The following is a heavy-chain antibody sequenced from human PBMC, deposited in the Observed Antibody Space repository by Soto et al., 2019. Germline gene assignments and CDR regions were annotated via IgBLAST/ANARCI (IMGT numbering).Heavy chain of an antibody. D-gene: IGHD3-22*01. CDR3: ARHKRRNDSSGYSHKVYYYYGMDV. V-gene: IGHV5-51*01. Sequence: GESLKISCKGSGYSFTSYWIGWVRQMPGKGLEWMGIIYPGDSDTRYSPSFQGQVTISADKSISTAYLQWSSLKASDTAMYYCARHKRRNDSSGYSHKVYYYYGMDVWGQGTTVTVSS. J-gene: IGHJ6*02. CDR1: GYSFTSYW. CDR2: IYPGDSDT.